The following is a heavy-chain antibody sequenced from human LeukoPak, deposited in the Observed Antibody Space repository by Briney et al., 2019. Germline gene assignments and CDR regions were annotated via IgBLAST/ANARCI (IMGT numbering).Heavy chain of an antibody. J-gene: IGHJ5*02. V-gene: IGHV3-23*01. CDR1: GFTFSSYA. CDR2: ISGSGGST. Sequence: EGSLRLSCAASGFTFSSYAMSWVRQAPGKGLEWVSAISGSGGSTYYADSVKGRFTISRDNSKNTLYLQMNSLRAEDTAVYYCAKDGLHYDFWSGSPFDPWGQGTLVTVSS. CDR3: AKDGLHYDFWSGSPFDP. D-gene: IGHD3-3*01.